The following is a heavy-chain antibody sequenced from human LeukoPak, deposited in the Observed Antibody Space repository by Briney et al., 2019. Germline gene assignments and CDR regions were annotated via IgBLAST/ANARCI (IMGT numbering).Heavy chain of an antibody. CDR2: ISGSGGST. CDR3: AKDLRTYCGGDCYLFDY. D-gene: IGHD2-21*02. V-gene: IGHV3-23*01. J-gene: IGHJ4*02. CDR1: GFTFSSYA. Sequence: GGSLRLSCAASGFTFSSYAMSWVRQAPGKGLEWVPAISGSGGSTYYADSVKGRFTISRDNSKNTLYLQMNSLRAEDTAVYYCAKDLRTYCGGDCYLFDYWGQGTLVTVSS.